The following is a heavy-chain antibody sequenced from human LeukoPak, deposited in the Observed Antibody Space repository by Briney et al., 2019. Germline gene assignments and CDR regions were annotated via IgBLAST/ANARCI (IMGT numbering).Heavy chain of an antibody. CDR2: IHPKSGDT. J-gene: IGHJ6*03. V-gene: IGHV1-2*02. D-gene: IGHD3-10*01. CDR3: ARDTWFGNYYLDV. Sequence: RASVKVSCKASGYIFTANYVHWVRQAPGQGLEWMGWIHPKSGDTNFAQRFQGRVTLTSDPTLNTIYVELSGLRSDSTAIYYCARDTWFGNYYLDVWGSGTTVTVSS. CDR1: GYIFTANY.